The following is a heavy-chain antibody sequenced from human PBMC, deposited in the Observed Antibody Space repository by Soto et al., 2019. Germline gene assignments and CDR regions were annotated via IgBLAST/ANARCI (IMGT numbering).Heavy chain of an antibody. V-gene: IGHV4-4*02. J-gene: IGHJ5*02. Sequence: QVQLQESGPGLVKPSGTLSLTCAVSGGSISSSNWWRWVRQPPGKGLEWIGEIYHSGSTNYNPSLKRRLPIAADKSNNQFSLEQSSVTAADTAVYYCARGKAVAGTSWCDPWGQGTQVTVSS. CDR2: IYHSGST. D-gene: IGHD6-19*01. CDR1: GGSISSSNW. CDR3: ARGKAVAGTSWCDP.